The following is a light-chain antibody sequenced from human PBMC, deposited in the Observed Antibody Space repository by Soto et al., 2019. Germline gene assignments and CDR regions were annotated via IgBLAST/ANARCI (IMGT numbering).Light chain of an antibody. Sequence: DIQMTQSPSSLSASVGDRVTITCRASQSISSYLNWYQQKPGKAPKLLIYAASSLQSGVPSRFRGTGSETEFTLTISSLQPEDFATYYCQQSYSTPITFGQGTRLEI. V-gene: IGKV1-39*01. CDR1: QSISSY. CDR3: QQSYSTPIT. J-gene: IGKJ5*01. CDR2: AAS.